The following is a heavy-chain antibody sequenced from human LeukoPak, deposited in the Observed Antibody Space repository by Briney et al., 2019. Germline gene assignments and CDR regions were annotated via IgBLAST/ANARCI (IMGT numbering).Heavy chain of an antibody. Sequence: PSETLSLTCTVSGGSISSYYWSWIRQPAGKGLEWIGRIYTSGSTNYNPSLKSRVTMSVDTSKNQFSLKLSSVTAADTAVYYCARENSDILTGYYSDDAFDIRGQGTMVTVSS. V-gene: IGHV4-4*07. D-gene: IGHD3-9*01. J-gene: IGHJ3*02. CDR3: ARENSDILTGYYSDDAFDI. CDR1: GGSISSYY. CDR2: IYTSGST.